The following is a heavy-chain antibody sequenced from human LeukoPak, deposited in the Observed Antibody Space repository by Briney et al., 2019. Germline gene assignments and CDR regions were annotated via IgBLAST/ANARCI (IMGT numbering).Heavy chain of an antibody. Sequence: GASVKVSCKASGGTFGSYAISWVRQAPGQRLEWMGWINAGNGNTKYSQKFQGRVTITRDTSASTAYMELSSLRSEDTAVYYCAREAHPAITGTTWFDPWGQGTLVTVSS. D-gene: IGHD1-7*01. J-gene: IGHJ5*02. V-gene: IGHV1-3*01. CDR3: AREAHPAITGTTWFDP. CDR1: GGTFGSYA. CDR2: INAGNGNT.